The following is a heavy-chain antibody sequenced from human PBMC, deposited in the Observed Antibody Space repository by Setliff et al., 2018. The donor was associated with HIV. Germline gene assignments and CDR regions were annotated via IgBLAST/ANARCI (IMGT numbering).Heavy chain of an antibody. D-gene: IGHD3-3*01. CDR3: ARDQSDWFY. CDR1: GYSISSDYY. CDR2: IYHSGST. Sequence: SETLSLTCTVSGYSISSDYYWGWIRQPPGKGLEWIGNIYHSGSTYYNPSLKSRVTISVDTSKSQFSLKLNSVTAADTAVYYCARDQSDWFYWGQGTLVTVSS. J-gene: IGHJ4*02. V-gene: IGHV4-38-2*02.